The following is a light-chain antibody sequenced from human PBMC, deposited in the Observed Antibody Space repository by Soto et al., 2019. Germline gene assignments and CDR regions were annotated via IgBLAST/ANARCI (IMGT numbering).Light chain of an antibody. J-gene: IGKJ1*01. CDR3: QQYGSSPWT. CDR2: ATS. Sequence: EIVLTQSPDTLSVSPGERATLSCRASQSVSSSHLAWYQQKPGQAPRLLIYATSNRATGIPDRFSGSGSGTEFTLSISRLEPEDFAVYYCQQYGSSPWTFGQGTKVDIK. V-gene: IGKV3-20*01. CDR1: QSVSSSH.